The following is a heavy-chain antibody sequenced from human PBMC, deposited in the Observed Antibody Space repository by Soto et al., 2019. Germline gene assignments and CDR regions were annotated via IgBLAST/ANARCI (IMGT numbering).Heavy chain of an antibody. D-gene: IGHD3-16*01. CDR3: ARDGGLYFDY. Sequence: QVQLVQSGAEVKKPGSSVKVSCKASGGTLSSYTIRWVRQAPGQGLEWMGRIIPILGIANYAQKFQGRVTITADKSTSTAYMELSSLRSEDTAVYYCARDGGLYFDYWGQGTLVTVSS. V-gene: IGHV1-69*08. CDR1: GGTLSSYT. CDR2: IIPILGIA. J-gene: IGHJ4*02.